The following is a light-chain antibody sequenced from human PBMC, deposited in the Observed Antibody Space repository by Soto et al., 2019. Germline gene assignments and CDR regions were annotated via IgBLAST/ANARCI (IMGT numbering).Light chain of an antibody. CDR1: TGAVTSGYN. V-gene: IGLV7-43*01. Sequence: QAVVTQEPSLTVSPGGTVTLTCASSTGAVTSGYNPNWFQQKPGQAPRALMYSTSNKHSWTPARFSGSLLGGKADLTLSGVQPEDEAEYYCLLYYGGPWVFGGGTKLTVL. CDR3: LLYYGGPWV. CDR2: STS. J-gene: IGLJ3*02.